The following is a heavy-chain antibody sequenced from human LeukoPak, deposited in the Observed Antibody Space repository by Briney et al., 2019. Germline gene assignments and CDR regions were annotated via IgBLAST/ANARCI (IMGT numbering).Heavy chain of an antibody. D-gene: IGHD5-24*01. Sequence: GGSLRLSCLASGXTFSSSVRSWVRQAPGKGLEWVSTFSGSSGNTYYADSVKGRFTISRDNSKNTVYPQMNSLRAEETAVYYCAKREARSFEYWGQGTLVTVSS. J-gene: IGHJ4*02. V-gene: IGHV3-23*01. CDR2: FSGSSGNT. CDR3: AKREARSFEY. CDR1: GXTFSSSV.